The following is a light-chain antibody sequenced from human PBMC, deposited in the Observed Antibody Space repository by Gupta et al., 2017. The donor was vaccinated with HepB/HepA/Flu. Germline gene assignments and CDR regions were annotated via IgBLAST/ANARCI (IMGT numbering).Light chain of an antibody. Sequence: DIKMTKSPSSLSASVGDRVTITCRASQSISSHLYWYQQTPRKAPKILIYDASTLKSGVPSRFSGRGSGTEFSLTISSLHPEDFASYYCQQNHNSPRTFGLGTKVEI. CDR1: QSISSH. J-gene: IGKJ2*01. CDR3: QQNHNSPRT. CDR2: DAS. V-gene: IGKV1-39*01.